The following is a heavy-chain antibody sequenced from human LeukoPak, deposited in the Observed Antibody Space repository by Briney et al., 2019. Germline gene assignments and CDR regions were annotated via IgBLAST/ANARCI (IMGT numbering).Heavy chain of an antibody. CDR3: ARGRKLLWFGELLAYYGMDV. CDR1: GVSFSDYY. J-gene: IGHJ6*02. Sequence: GGSLRLSCAASGVSFSDYYMTWIRQAPGKGLEWVSSISSSSSYIYYADSVKGRFTISRDNAKNSLYLQMNSLRAEDTAVYYCARGRKLLWFGELLAYYGMDVWGQGTTVTVSS. V-gene: IGHV3-11*06. D-gene: IGHD3-10*01. CDR2: ISSSSSYI.